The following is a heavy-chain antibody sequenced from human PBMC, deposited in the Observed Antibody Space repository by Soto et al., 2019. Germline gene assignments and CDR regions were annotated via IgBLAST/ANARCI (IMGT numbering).Heavy chain of an antibody. J-gene: IGHJ3*02. CDR2: ISGNNGNT. CDR3: ARDGYYDN. CDR1: GYSFTTYG. V-gene: IGHV1-18*01. D-gene: IGHD5-18*01. Sequence: QVQLVQSGPEVKKPGASVKVSCKATGYSFTTYGIAWVRQAPGQGLEWMGWISGNNGNTNYAQKLQGRVTMTTDISTSTDELELRSLGSDDTAVYYCARDGYYDNWGQGTMVIVSS.